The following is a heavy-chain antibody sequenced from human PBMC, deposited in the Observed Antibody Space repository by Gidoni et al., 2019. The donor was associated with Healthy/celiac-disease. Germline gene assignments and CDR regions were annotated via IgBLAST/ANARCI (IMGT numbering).Heavy chain of an antibody. CDR3: AKSGYCTNGVCNWFDP. D-gene: IGHD2-8*01. CDR1: VLPFSSYA. V-gene: IGHV3-23*01. J-gene: IGHJ5*02. CDR2: ISGSGGST. Sequence: EVQLLESGGGLVQPGGSLRLSCAASVLPFSSYAMSWVRQAPGKGLEWVSAISGSGGSTYYADSVKGRFTISRDNSKNTLYLQMNSLRAEDTAVYYCAKSGYCTNGVCNWFDPWGQGTLVTVSS.